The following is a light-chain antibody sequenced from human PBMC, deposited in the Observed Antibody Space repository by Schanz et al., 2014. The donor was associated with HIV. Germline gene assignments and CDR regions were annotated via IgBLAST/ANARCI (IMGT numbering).Light chain of an antibody. CDR2: DVS. V-gene: IGLV2-14*03. J-gene: IGLJ3*02. Sequence: QSALTQPASVSGSPGQSISISCTGTSGDVGSYNYVSWYQQHPGKAPKLMIYDVSNRPSGVSSRFSGSKSGNTASLTISGLQAEDEADYYCCSYRGDHSVVFGGGTKLTVL. CDR1: SGDVGSYNY. CDR3: CSYRGDHSVV.